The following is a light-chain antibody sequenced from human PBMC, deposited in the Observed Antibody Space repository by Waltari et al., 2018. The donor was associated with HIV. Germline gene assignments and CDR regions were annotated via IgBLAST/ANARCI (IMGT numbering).Light chain of an antibody. V-gene: IGKV4-1*01. CDR1: QSVLYSSNNKNY. CDR2: WAS. J-gene: IGKJ3*01. Sequence: DIVMTQSPHSLPMSLGERATITCSSSQSVLYSSNNKNYLTCYQQRTGQHPKMLIYWASTRESGVPDRFSGSGSGTDLTITINSMQDEDVAVYYCQKYDSTPFTFGPGTKVDIK. CDR3: QKYDSTPFT.